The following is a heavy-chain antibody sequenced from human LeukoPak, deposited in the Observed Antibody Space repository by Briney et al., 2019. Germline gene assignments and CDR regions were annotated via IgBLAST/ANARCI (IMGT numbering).Heavy chain of an antibody. V-gene: IGHV3-30*02. CDR2: IRYDGSNK. D-gene: IGHD5-24*01. Sequence: GGSLRLSCAASGFTFSSYGMHWVRQAPGKGLEWVAVIRYDGSNKYYADSVKGRFTISRDNSKNTLYLQMNSLRAEDTAVYYCAKDLARIGGGYNWGGYYMDVWGKGTTVTVSS. J-gene: IGHJ6*03. CDR1: GFTFSSYG. CDR3: AKDLARIGGGYNWGGYYMDV.